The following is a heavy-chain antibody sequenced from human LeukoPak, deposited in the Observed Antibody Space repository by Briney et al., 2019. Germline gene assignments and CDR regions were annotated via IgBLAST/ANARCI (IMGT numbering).Heavy chain of an antibody. CDR2: IIPIFGTA. CDR1: GGTFSSYA. D-gene: IGHD3-10*01. J-gene: IGHJ6*02. Sequence: ASVKVSCKASGGTFSSYAISWVRQAPGQGLEWMGGIIPIFGTANYAQKFQGRVTITADESTSTAYMELSSLRSEDTAVYYCARDRGPFYYYYGMDVWGQGTTVTVSS. V-gene: IGHV1-69*13. CDR3: ARDRGPFYYYYGMDV.